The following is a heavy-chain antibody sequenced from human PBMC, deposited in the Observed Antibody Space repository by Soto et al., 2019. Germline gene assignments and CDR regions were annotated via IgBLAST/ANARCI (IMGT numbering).Heavy chain of an antibody. D-gene: IGHD2-2*01. CDR3: ALIKDCSRTDCYLASFDP. CDR1: GLSLSNGRLG. Sequence: QVTLNESGPVLVKPTETLTLTCTVSGLSLSNGRLGVSWIRQPPGKALEWLAHIFSNDDKSYRTSLKSRLTISKDTSRNQVVLTMTNMDPVDSATYYCALIKDCSRTDCYLASFDPWGQGTLVTVSS. J-gene: IGHJ5*02. CDR2: IFSNDDK. V-gene: IGHV2-26*01.